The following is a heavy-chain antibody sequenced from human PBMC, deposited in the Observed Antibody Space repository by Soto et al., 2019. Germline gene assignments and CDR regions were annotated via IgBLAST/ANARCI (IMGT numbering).Heavy chain of an antibody. V-gene: IGHV3-20*04. Sequence: PGGSLRLSCAASGFTFGDYVMSWVRQAPGKGLEWVSGINWNGGSTGYADSVKGRFTISRDNAKNSLYLQMNSLRAADTALYYCALLYTSGSYAAGHSRAQGTLVTVSS. J-gene: IGHJ4*02. CDR1: GFTFGDYV. CDR3: ALLYTSGSYAAGHS. CDR2: INWNGGST. D-gene: IGHD6-19*01.